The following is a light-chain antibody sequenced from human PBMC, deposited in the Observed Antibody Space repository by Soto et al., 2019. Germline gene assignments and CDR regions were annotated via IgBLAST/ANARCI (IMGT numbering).Light chain of an antibody. J-gene: IGKJ1*01. CDR2: GAS. Sequence: IVLPQSPRTLSLSPGERATLSCRASQSVTTNYLVWYQQTHGQAPRLLIFGASIRATGIPDRLSGSGAGTDFTLTIRRLEPEESAVYRCQQYGSSPTTCGQGTKVEIK. V-gene: IGKV3-20*01. CDR1: QSVTTNY. CDR3: QQYGSSPTT.